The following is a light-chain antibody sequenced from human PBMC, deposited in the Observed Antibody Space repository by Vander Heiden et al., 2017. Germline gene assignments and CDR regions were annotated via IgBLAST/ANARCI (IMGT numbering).Light chain of an antibody. CDR2: GAS. CDR3: QQYNNWPYT. J-gene: IGKJ2*01. CDR1: QSVGSS. V-gene: IGKV3-15*01. Sequence: EIVMTQSPATLPVSPGERATLSCRASQSVGSSLAWYQQKPGQAPRLLIYGASTRATGIPARVSGSGSGTEFTLTISSLQSEDFAVYHCQQYNNWPYTFGQGTKLEIK.